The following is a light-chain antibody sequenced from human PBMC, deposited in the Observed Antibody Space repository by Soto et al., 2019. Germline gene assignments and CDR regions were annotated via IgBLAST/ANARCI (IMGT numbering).Light chain of an antibody. CDR2: WAS. CDR1: QSVLYSSSNKNY. Sequence: DIVMTQSPDSLAVSLGERATINCKSSQSVLYSSSNKNYLAWYQQKPGQPPKMVIYWASSRESGVPDRLSGSGSGTDFTLTISRLQAEDVAVYYCQQYYSTPFTFGPGTKVDIK. V-gene: IGKV4-1*01. J-gene: IGKJ3*01. CDR3: QQYYSTPFT.